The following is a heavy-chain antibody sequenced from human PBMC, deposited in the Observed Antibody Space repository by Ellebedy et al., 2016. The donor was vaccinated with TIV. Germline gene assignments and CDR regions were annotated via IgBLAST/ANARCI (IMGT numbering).Heavy chain of an antibody. CDR1: GASISGGGYS. J-gene: IGHJ4*02. V-gene: IGHV4-30-2*01. CDR3: AAVAPRSFSFDF. CDR2: FYHGGSA. Sequence: MPSETLSLTCTVSGASISGGGYSWTWIRQAPGKGLEWIGYFYHGGSAYYNSSLRSRVSISVDRSKSQFSLKLNSVTAADTAVYYCAAVAPRSFSFDFWGQGILVTVSS.